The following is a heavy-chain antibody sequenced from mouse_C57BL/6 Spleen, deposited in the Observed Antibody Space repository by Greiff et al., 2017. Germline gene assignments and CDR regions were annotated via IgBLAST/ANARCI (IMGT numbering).Heavy chain of an antibody. Sequence: VQLQQSGPELVKPGASVKISCKASGYTFTDYYMNWVKQSHGKSLEWIGDINPNNGGTSYNQKFKGKATLTVDKSSSTAYMELRSLTSEDSAVYYCARYATVAAMDDGGQGTSVTVSS. CDR1: GYTFTDYY. CDR2: INPNNGGT. D-gene: IGHD1-1*01. J-gene: IGHJ4*01. CDR3: ARYATVAAMDD. V-gene: IGHV1-26*01.